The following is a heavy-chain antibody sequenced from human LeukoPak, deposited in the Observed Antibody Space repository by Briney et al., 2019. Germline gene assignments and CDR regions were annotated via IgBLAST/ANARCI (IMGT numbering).Heavy chain of an antibody. Sequence: VGSLRLSCAASGFTFSSYAMHWVRQAPGKGLEWVAVISYDGSNKYYADSVKGRFTISRDNSKNTLYLQMNSLRAEDTAVYYCARGGYSSSWHAVDEYRARGPMFLSWGQGTLVTVSS. J-gene: IGHJ4*02. CDR2: ISYDGSNK. CDR1: GFTFSSYA. V-gene: IGHV3-30-3*01. CDR3: ARGGYSSSWHAVDEYRARGPMFLS. D-gene: IGHD6-13*01.